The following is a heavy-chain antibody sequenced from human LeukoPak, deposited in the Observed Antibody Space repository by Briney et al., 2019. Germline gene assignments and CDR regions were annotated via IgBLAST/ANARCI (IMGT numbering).Heavy chain of an antibody. Sequence: SETLSLTCAVYGASFTEYYWSWIRQPPGKGLEWIGEIDHTGSTNYNPSLKTRVTISVDTSNKHFSLRLNSVTAADTAVYYCARPRVRPTTNWFDTWGQGTLVTVSS. CDR2: IDHTGST. V-gene: IGHV4-34*01. CDR1: GASFTEYY. J-gene: IGHJ5*02. CDR3: ARPRVRPTTNWFDT. D-gene: IGHD1-26*01.